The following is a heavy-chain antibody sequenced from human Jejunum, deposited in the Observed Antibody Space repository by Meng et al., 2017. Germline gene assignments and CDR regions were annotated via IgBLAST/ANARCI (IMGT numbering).Heavy chain of an antibody. D-gene: IGHD1-1*01. CDR3: VRDSTDNCGRRNFDY. CDR1: GFTFENYG. CDR2: IVWNSDGI. V-gene: IGHV3-9*01. J-gene: IGHJ4*02. Sequence: GGSLRLSCAASGFTFENYGMHWVRQAPGKGLEWVSCIVWNSDGIVYADSVKGRFTISRDNAKNSLFLQINSLRVEDTALYYCVRDSTDNCGRRNFDYWGQGTLVTVAS.